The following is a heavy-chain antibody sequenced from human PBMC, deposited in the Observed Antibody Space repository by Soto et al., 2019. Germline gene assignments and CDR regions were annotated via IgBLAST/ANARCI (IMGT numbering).Heavy chain of an antibody. J-gene: IGHJ6*02. CDR3: ARARMVRGIIYYSGMDV. CDR1: GGSISSDGNY. V-gene: IGHV4-31*03. Sequence: QVQLQESGPGLVKSSQTLSLTCTVSGGSISSDGNYWSWIRQHPGKGLEWIGYIDYSGSTYYNPSVKSRVTIPVDTSTNPSSLKLNSVTAADTAVYYCARARMVRGIIYYSGMDVWGQGTTVTVSS. CDR2: IDYSGST. D-gene: IGHD3-10*01.